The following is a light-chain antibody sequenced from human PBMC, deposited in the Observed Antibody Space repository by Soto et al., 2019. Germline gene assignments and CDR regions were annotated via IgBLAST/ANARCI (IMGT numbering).Light chain of an antibody. CDR2: GAS. Sequence: EIVMTQSPATLSVSPGERAALSCRASQSVSGNLAWYQQTPGQAHRLLIYGASTRAIGIPARFSGSCFGTEFIPSINSLNSEDFPVYHCQQYNYWHPAFGQGTRLEIK. CDR3: QQYNYWHPA. J-gene: IGKJ5*01. CDR1: QSVSGN. V-gene: IGKV3-15*01.